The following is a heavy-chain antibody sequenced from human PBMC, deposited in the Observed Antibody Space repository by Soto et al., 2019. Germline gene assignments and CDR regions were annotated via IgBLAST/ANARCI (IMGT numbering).Heavy chain of an antibody. J-gene: IGHJ4*02. Sequence: SETLSLTCTVSGGSISSYYWTWIRQPPGKGLEWIGYIYYSGSTNYSPSLESRVTISLDTSKNQFSLKLSSVTAADTAVYLCARHHEYCSGGSCYLVDYWGPGTLVTVSS. CDR2: IYYSGST. CDR3: ARHHEYCSGGSCYLVDY. CDR1: GGSISSYY. V-gene: IGHV4-59*08. D-gene: IGHD2-15*01.